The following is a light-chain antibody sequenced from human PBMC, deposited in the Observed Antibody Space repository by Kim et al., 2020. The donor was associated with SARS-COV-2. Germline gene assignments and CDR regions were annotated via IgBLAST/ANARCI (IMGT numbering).Light chain of an antibody. J-gene: IGLJ2*01. CDR3: QAGDSSIVV. V-gene: IGLV3-1*01. CDR1: KLGDKY. CDR2: QDS. Sequence: SYELTQPPSVSVSPGQTASITCSGDKLGDKYACWYQQKPGQSPVLVIYQDSKRLSGIPERFSGSNSGNTATLTISGTQATDEADYYCQAGDSSIVVFGGG.